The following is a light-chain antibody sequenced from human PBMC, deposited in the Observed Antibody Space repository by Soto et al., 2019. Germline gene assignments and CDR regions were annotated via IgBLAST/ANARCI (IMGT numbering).Light chain of an antibody. CDR2: EVS. J-gene: IGLJ2*01. CDR1: SSDVGSDNL. V-gene: IGLV2-23*02. Sequence: QSALTQPASVSGAPGQSITISCTGTSSDVGSDNLVPWYQQHPGKAPKLMIYEVSKRPSGVSNRFSGSKSGNTASLPISGLQAEDESEYYCCSYSGSSTYVVFGGGTKLTVL. CDR3: CSYSGSSTYVV.